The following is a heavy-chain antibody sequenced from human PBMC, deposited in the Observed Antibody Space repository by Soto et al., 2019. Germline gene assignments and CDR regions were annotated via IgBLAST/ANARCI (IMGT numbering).Heavy chain of an antibody. D-gene: IGHD3-22*01. V-gene: IGHV1-69*13. CDR1: GGTFNNYA. CDR2: IIPIFGTA. Sequence: GASVKVSCKASGGTFNNYAISCVRQAPGQGLEWMGGIIPIFGTANYAQKFQGRVTITADESTSTAYMALRSLRSEDTAVYYCAADDYDTRGYYFDYWGQGTLVTVSS. J-gene: IGHJ4*02. CDR3: AADDYDTRGYYFDY.